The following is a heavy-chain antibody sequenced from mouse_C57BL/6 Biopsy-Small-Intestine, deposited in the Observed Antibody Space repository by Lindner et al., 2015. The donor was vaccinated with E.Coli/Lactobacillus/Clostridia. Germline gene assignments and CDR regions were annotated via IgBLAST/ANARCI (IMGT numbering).Heavy chain of an antibody. CDR3: TRGRSLEGAWFAY. V-gene: IGHV1-7*01. CDR1: GYTFTSYW. Sequence: VQLQESGAELAKPGASVKLSCKASGYTFTSYWMHWVKQRPGQGLEWIGYINPSSGYTKYNQKFKDKATLTADKSSSTAYMELSSLTYEDSAVYYCTRGRSLEGAWFAYWGQGTLVTVSA. CDR2: INPSSGYT. J-gene: IGHJ3*01.